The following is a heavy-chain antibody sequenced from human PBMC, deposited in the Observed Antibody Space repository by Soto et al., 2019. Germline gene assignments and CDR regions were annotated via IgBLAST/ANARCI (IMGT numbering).Heavy chain of an antibody. CDR2: ISSSSSYI. D-gene: IGHD5-12*01. CDR3: ASLRDGYNFIDY. Sequence: GGSLRLSCAASGFTFSSYSMNWVRQAPGKGLEWVSSISSSSSYIYYADSVKGRFTISRDNVKNSLYLQMNSLRAEDTAVYYCASLRDGYNFIDYWGQGTLVTVSS. J-gene: IGHJ4*02. V-gene: IGHV3-21*01. CDR1: GFTFSSYS.